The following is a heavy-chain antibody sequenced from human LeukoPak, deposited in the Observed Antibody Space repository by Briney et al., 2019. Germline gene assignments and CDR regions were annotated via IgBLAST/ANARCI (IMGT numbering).Heavy chain of an antibody. Sequence: GGSLRLSCAVSGFTFSDYYMTWIRQAPGKGLEWVSYISTSSRYINYADSVKGRFTISRDNAKNSLCLQMNSPRAEDTAVYYCAGDRGSGALASFDYWGQGTLVTVSS. CDR1: GFTFSDYY. CDR2: ISTSSRYI. D-gene: IGHD3-16*01. CDR3: AGDRGSGALASFDY. V-gene: IGHV3-11*06. J-gene: IGHJ4*02.